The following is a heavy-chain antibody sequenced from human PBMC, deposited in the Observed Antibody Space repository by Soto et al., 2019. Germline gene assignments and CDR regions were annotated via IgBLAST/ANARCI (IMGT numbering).Heavy chain of an antibody. V-gene: IGHV3-23*01. CDR2: ISGSGDTS. Sequence: GGSLRLSCAGSGFTFANYAMSWVRQAPGKGLEWVSSISGSGDTSHYADSVNGRFTLSRDNSQRTLSLQMNSLRVEDTAIYYCAFKGTAHPYYWDQGTVVTVSS. CDR3: AFKGTAHPYY. D-gene: IGHD2-21*02. CDR1: GFTFANYA. J-gene: IGHJ4*02.